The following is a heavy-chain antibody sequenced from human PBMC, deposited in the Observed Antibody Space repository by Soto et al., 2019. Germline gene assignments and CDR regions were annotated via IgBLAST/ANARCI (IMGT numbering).Heavy chain of an antibody. CDR2: IYYSGST. D-gene: IGHD1-26*01. J-gene: IGHJ3*02. CDR3: ARGKWEDAFDI. Sequence: PSETLSLTCTVSGGSISSVGYYLSWIRQHPGKGLEWIGYIYYSGSTYYNPSLKSRVTISVDTSKNQFSPKLSSVTAADTAVYYCARGKWEDAFDIWGQGTMVTVSS. V-gene: IGHV4-31*03. CDR1: GGSISSVGYY.